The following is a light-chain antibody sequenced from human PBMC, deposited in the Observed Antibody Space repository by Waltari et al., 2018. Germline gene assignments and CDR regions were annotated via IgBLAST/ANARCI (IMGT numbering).Light chain of an antibody. CDR2: AAS. Sequence: DIQMTQSPSSLSASVGDRVTITCRASQSISSYLNWYQQKPGKAPKLLIYAASSLQSGVPSRFSGSGSGTDFTLTISSLQPEDFATYYCQQSYSTLTYTFGQGTKVDIK. V-gene: IGKV1-39*01. CDR3: QQSYSTLTYT. CDR1: QSISSY. J-gene: IGKJ2*01.